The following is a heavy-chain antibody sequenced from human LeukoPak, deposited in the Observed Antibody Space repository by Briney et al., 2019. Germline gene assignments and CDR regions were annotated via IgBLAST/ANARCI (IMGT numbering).Heavy chain of an antibody. V-gene: IGHV4-39*07. J-gene: IGHJ4*02. D-gene: IGHD5-18*01. CDR1: GGSISSSSYY. CDR3: ARGGRLDTAMVTYFDH. Sequence: SETLSLTCTVSGGSISSSSYYWGWIRQPPGKGLEWIGSIYHSGSTYYNPSLKSRVTISVDTSKNQFSLKLSSVTAADTAVYYCARGGRLDTAMVTYFDHWGQGTLVTVSS. CDR2: IYHSGST.